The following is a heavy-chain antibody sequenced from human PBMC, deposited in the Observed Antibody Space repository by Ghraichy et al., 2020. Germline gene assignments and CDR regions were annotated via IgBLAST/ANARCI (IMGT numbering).Heavy chain of an antibody. V-gene: IGHV1-8*01. J-gene: IGHJ4*02. CDR3: ARGNAARIVLMVYATLYRFDY. Sequence: ASVKVSCKASGYTFTSYDINWVRQATGQGLEWMGWMNPNSGNTGYAQKFQGRVTMTRNTSISTAYMELSSLRSEDTAVYYCARGNAARIVLMVYATLYRFDYWGQGTLVTVSS. CDR2: MNPNSGNT. D-gene: IGHD2-8*01. CDR1: GYTFTSYD.